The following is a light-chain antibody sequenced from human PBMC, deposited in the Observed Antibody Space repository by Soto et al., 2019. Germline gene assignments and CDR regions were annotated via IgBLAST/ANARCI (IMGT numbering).Light chain of an antibody. CDR1: KNINKY. Sequence: IQMTQSPSSLSASVGGKVTITCRASKNINKYLNWYKQKPGKAPELLIYAASNLQIGVTSRFSGNGSGTGFTLTVSSVQPEDFATYYCQQTYSNPRMFGQGTKVDIK. CDR3: QQTYSNPRM. V-gene: IGKV1-39*01. CDR2: AAS. J-gene: IGKJ1*01.